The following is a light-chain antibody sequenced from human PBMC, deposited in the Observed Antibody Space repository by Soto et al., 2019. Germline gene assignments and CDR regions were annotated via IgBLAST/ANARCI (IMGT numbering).Light chain of an antibody. J-gene: IGKJ2*01. CDR3: QQYDSLPYT. CDR2: DAS. Sequence: DIQMTQSPSSLSASVGDRVTITCQASQAISNYLNWYQQKPGKAPKLLIYDASNLETGVPSRFSGSGSGTDFTFTISSLQPEDIATYYCQQYDSLPYTFGQGTNLEIK. CDR1: QAISNY. V-gene: IGKV1-33*01.